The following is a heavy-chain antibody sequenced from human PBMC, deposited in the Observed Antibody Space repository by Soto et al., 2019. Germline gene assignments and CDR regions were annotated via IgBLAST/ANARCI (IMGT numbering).Heavy chain of an antibody. CDR1: GFTFSSYW. V-gene: IGHV3-7*02. J-gene: IGHJ4*02. CDR3: ASPAKFCITATCLPHPDH. Sequence: PGGSLRLSCAASGFTFSSYWMSWVRQAPGKGLEWVANIKQDGSEKYYVDSVKGRFTISRDNSRNTLYLQLNSLRGEDTGVYYCASPAKFCITATCLPHPDHWGQGTLVTVSS. CDR2: IKQDGSEK. D-gene: IGHD1-20*01.